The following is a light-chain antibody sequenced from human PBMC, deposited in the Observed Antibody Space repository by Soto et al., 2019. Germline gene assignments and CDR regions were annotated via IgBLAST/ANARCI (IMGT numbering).Light chain of an antibody. CDR3: QQSYSTPYT. CDR2: AAS. J-gene: IGKJ2*01. Sequence: DIQMTQSPSSLSASVGDRVTITCRASQSISSYFNWYQQKPGKAPKLLIYAASSLQSGVPSRFSGSGSVTDFTLTISSLQPEDFATYYGQQSYSTPYTFGQGTKLEIK. CDR1: QSISSY. V-gene: IGKV1-39*01.